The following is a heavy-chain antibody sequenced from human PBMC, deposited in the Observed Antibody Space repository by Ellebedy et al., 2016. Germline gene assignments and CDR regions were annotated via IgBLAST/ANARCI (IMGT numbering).Heavy chain of an antibody. J-gene: IGHJ3*02. CDR1: GFTFSDYY. CDR2: ISSSGSTI. CDR3: ARASNYDYDAFDI. D-gene: IGHD3-3*01. V-gene: IGHV3-11*04. Sequence: GGSLRLSXAASGFTFSDYYMSWIRQAPGKGLEWVSYISSSGSTIYYADSVKGRFTISRDNAKNSLYLQMNSLRAEDTAVYYCARASNYDYDAFDIWGQGTMVTVSS.